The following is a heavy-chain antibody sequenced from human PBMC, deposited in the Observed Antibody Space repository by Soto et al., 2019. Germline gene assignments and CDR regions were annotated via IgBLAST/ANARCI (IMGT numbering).Heavy chain of an antibody. Sequence: GGSLRLSCAASGFTFSSYAMSWVRQAPGKGLEWVSAINGSDGGTYYKNSVKSRFTISRDNTKNTVDLQMNSLRPEDTAVYYCATILSTVNTYYYGMDAWGQGTTVTVSS. J-gene: IGHJ6*02. D-gene: IGHD4-17*01. CDR2: INGSDGGT. CDR1: GFTFSSYA. V-gene: IGHV3-23*01. CDR3: ATILSTVNTYYYGMDA.